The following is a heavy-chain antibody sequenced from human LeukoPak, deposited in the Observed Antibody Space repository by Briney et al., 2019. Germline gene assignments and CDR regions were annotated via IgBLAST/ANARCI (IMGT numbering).Heavy chain of an antibody. J-gene: IGHJ4*02. D-gene: IGHD5-12*01. V-gene: IGHV4-34*01. CDR1: GGSFSGYY. Sequence: PSETLSLTCAVYGGSFSGYYWGWIRQPPGKGLEWIGEINHSGSTNYNPSLKSRVTISVDTSKNQFSLKLSSVTAADTAVYYCARALSGSGYRGQVDYWGQGTLVTVSS. CDR2: INHSGST. CDR3: ARALSGSGYRGQVDY.